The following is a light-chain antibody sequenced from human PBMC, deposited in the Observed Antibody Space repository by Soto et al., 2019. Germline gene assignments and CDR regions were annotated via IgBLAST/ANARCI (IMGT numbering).Light chain of an antibody. J-gene: IGLJ2*01. Sequence: QSALTQPASVSGSPGQSITISCTGTSSDVGAYSYVSWYQQHPGKAPKLIIYEVSSRPSGVSSRFSGSKSDNTASLTISGLQAEDEADYYCSSFERSGTRVIGGGTKVTVL. V-gene: IGLV2-14*01. CDR1: SSDVGAYSY. CDR2: EVS. CDR3: SSFERSGTRV.